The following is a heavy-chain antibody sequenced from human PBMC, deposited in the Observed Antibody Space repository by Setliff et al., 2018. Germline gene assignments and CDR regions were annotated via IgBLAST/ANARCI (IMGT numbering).Heavy chain of an antibody. CDR1: GGSVKSHY. Sequence: PSETLSLTCTVSGGSVKSHYWSWIRQTPEKGLEWIGFVFYSGDTRYNPSLKSRVTMSVDTSMNQFSLNLTSVTAADTAVYYCAKGGTYRYFDYWGQGTPVTVSS. J-gene: IGHJ4*02. CDR2: VFYSGDT. CDR3: AKGGTYRYFDY. V-gene: IGHV4-59*02. D-gene: IGHD2-15*01.